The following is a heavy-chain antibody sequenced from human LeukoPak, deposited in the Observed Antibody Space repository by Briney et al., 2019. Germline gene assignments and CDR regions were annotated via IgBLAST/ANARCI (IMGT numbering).Heavy chain of an antibody. D-gene: IGHD3-22*01. CDR2: ISSSSSTI. Sequence: HPGGSLRLSCAASGFTFSSYSMNWVRQAPGKGLEWVSYISSSSSTIYYADSVKGRFTISRDNAKNSLYLQMNSLRAEDTAVYYCARDAAGSDYYDSSGEVGYWGQGTLVTVSS. CDR3: ARDAAGSDYYDSSGEVGY. J-gene: IGHJ4*02. CDR1: GFTFSSYS. V-gene: IGHV3-48*04.